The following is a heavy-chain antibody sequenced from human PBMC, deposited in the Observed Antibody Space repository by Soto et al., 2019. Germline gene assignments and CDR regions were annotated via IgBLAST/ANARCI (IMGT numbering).Heavy chain of an antibody. Sequence: SETLSLTCAVSGYSISSGYYWGWIRQPPGKGLEWIGYIYYTGNTYYNASLKSRVTISVDTSNNQFSLKLSSVTAADTAVYYCARVGISSSDAFDIWGQGTTVTVSS. CDR2: IYYTGNT. J-gene: IGHJ3*02. CDR3: ARVGISSSDAFDI. CDR1: GYSISSGYY. D-gene: IGHD6-6*01. V-gene: IGHV4-38-2*01.